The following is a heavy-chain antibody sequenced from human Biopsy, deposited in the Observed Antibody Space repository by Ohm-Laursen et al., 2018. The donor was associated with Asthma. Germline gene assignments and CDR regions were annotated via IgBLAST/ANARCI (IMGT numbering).Heavy chain of an antibody. Sequence: ASVKVSCKASGYPFTDYYVHWVRQAPGQGLEWMGRIDPNSGGTNYAQKFLGRVTMTRDTSVNTAFMVLSRLRSDDTAVYYCARIKIRIGAGADRYFDLWGRGTLVTVSS. J-gene: IGHJ2*01. V-gene: IGHV1-2*06. CDR2: IDPNSGGT. CDR1: GYPFTDYY. D-gene: IGHD3-16*01. CDR3: ARIKIRIGAGADRYFDL.